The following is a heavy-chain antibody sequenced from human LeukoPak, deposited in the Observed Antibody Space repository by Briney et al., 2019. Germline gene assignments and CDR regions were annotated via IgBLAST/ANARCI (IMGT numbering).Heavy chain of an antibody. CDR2: INHSGTT. CDR3: ARDHGSNYYYDSSGYWAY. D-gene: IGHD3-22*01. V-gene: IGHV4-34*01. J-gene: IGHJ4*02. CDR1: SG. Sequence: SETLSLTCVVYSGIRQPPGKGLEWIGEINHSGTTNYNPSLKSRVTISVDTSKNQFSLKLSSVTAADTAVYYCARDHGSNYYYDSSGYWAYWGQGTLVTVSS.